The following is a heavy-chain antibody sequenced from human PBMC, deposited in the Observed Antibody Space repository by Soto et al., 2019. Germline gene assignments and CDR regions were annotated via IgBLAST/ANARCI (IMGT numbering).Heavy chain of an antibody. CDR2: IIPIFGTA. Sequence: QVQLVQSGAEVKKPGSSVKVSCKASGGTFSSYAISWVRQAPGQGLEWMGGIIPIFGTANYAQKFQGSVTITADESTRTDYVELSSLRFEDTAVYYFAREGSGYDPTIDYRGQGTLVTVSS. V-gene: IGHV1-69*01. CDR3: AREGSGYDPTIDY. D-gene: IGHD5-12*01. CDR1: GGTFSSYA. J-gene: IGHJ4*02.